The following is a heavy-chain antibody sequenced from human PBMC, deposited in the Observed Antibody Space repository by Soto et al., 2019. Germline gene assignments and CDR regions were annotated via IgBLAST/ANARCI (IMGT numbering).Heavy chain of an antibody. CDR3: ARDRLSSIWAGDIYYYYGMDV. CDR2: ISSSGTTI. CDR1: GVAFSSDE. D-gene: IGHD4-4*01. Sequence: QTGGCLRVSCAASGVAFSSDEMNWVLEARGKGREGVSYISSSGTTISYADSVKGRFTISRHNAKNSLYLQMNSLRAEDTAVYYCARDRLSSIWAGDIYYYYGMDVWGQGTTVTVSS. J-gene: IGHJ6*02. V-gene: IGHV3-48*03.